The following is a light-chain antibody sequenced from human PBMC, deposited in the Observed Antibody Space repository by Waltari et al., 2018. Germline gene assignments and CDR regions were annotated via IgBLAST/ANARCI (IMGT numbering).Light chain of an antibody. CDR2: DAS. Sequence: EIALTQSPATLSLSAGERATLSCRASQNIYTYLAWYQQKPGQAPRLLIHDASIRATGTPARFSGSGSGTDFTLTISSLEPEDFAVYYCQQRVNWPSLTFGGGTRVEIK. V-gene: IGKV3-11*01. CDR1: QNIYTY. CDR3: QQRVNWPSLT. J-gene: IGKJ4*01.